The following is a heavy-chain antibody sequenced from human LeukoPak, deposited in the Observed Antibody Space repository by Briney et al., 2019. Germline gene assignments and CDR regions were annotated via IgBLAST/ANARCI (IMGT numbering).Heavy chain of an antibody. V-gene: IGHV4-38-2*02. Sequence: PSETLSLTCTVSGYSISSGYYWGWIRQPPGKGLEWIGSIYHSGSTYYNPSLKSPVTISVDTSKNQFSLKLSSVTAADTAVYYCARDDLDTRFDPWGQGTLVTVSS. CDR1: GYSISSGYY. CDR2: IYHSGST. CDR3: ARDDLDTRFDP. J-gene: IGHJ5*02. D-gene: IGHD2-15*01.